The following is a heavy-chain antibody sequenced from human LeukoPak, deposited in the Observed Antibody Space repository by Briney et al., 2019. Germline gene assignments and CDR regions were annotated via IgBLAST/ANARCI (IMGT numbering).Heavy chain of an antibody. Sequence: ASVKVSCKTSGYTFTNYGISWVRQAPGQGLEWMSWISANNGETRYAQNFQGRVTMTTDTSTTTAYMELRSLRSDDTAVYYCARVPPSAHQLLSSDYWCQGTQVTVSS. CDR2: ISANNGET. CDR1: GYTFTNYG. D-gene: IGHD2-2*01. V-gene: IGHV1-18*04. CDR3: ARVPPSAHQLLSSDY. J-gene: IGHJ4*02.